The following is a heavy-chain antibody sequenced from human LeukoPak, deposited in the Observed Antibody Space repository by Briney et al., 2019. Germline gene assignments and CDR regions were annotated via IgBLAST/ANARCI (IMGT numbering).Heavy chain of an antibody. CDR1: GVTFSAYW. Sequence: GRSLRLSCVASGVTFSAYWMSWVRQAPGKGLEWVANIKQDGSEKYYVDSVKGRFTISRDNAKNSLYLQMNSLRVEDTAVYYCARGNGDYGGNSLYGLDVWGQGTTVTVSS. CDR2: IKQDGSEK. D-gene: IGHD4-23*01. CDR3: ARGNGDYGGNSLYGLDV. J-gene: IGHJ6*02. V-gene: IGHV3-7*05.